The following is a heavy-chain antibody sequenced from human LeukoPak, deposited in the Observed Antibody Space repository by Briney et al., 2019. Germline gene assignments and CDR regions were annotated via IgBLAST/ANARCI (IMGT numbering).Heavy chain of an antibody. J-gene: IGHJ4*02. CDR3: VKRGSDGGPYFFDY. D-gene: IGHD3-3*01. CDR2: ISKEGSNK. CDR1: GFTFSTYP. V-gene: IGHV3-30*18. Sequence: GGSLRLSCGASGFTFSTYPMHWVRQAPGKGLEWVAAISKEGSNKYYADSVKGRYTISRDSSKNMLYLEMNSLSGEDTAVNYCVKRGSDGGPYFFDYWGQGTLVTVSS.